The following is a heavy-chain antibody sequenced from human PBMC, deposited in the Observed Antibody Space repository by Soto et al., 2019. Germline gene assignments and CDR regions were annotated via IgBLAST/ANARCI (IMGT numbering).Heavy chain of an antibody. D-gene: IGHD2-15*01. V-gene: IGHV4-34*01. CDR3: ARLRGLFYSFSSGGAFDI. CDR1: GGSFSGYY. CDR2: INHSGST. J-gene: IGHJ3*02. Sequence: SETLSLTCAVYGGSFSGYYWSWIRQPPGKGLEWIGEINHSGSTNYNPSLKSRVTISVDTSKNQFSLKLSSVTAADTAVYYCARLRGLFYSFSSGGAFDIWGQGTMVTVSS.